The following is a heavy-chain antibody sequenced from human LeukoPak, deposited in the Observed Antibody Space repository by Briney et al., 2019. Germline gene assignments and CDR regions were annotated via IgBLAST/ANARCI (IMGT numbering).Heavy chain of an antibody. Sequence: GGSLRLSCAASGFSFSNFAMHWVRQAPGKGLEWVAVLSFDGSNTYFAESVKSRFAISRDTSKNSLYLHMNRLRTEDTAVYYCARERTEYDFWSAYFDPWGQGTLVTVSS. V-gene: IGHV3-30*09. J-gene: IGHJ5*02. D-gene: IGHD3-3*01. CDR2: LSFDGSNT. CDR1: GFSFSNFA. CDR3: ARERTEYDFWSAYFDP.